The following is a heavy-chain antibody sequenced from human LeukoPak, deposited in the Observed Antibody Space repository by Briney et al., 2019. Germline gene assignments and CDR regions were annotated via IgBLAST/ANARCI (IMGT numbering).Heavy chain of an antibody. J-gene: IGHJ4*02. CDR2: ISSSSSYI. Sequence: GGSLRLSCAASGFTFSSYSMNWVRQAPGKELEWVSSISSSSSYIYYADSVKGRFTISRDNAKNSLYLQMNSLRAEDTAVYYCAALGELWTRGRFGYWGQGTLVTVSS. V-gene: IGHV3-21*01. CDR3: AALGELWTRGRFGY. D-gene: IGHD3-16*01. CDR1: GFTFSSYS.